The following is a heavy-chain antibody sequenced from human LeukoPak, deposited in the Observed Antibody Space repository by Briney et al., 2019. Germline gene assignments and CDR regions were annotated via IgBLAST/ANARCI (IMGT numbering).Heavy chain of an antibody. V-gene: IGHV4-4*07. CDR2: IYTVGST. J-gene: IGHJ5*02. CDR1: GGSISSYY. CDR3: AREAPSDGTRRRYNWFDP. D-gene: IGHD2-2*01. Sequence: PSETLSLTCTVSGGSISSYYWSWIRQPAGKGLEWIGRIYTVGSTNYTPPLKSRVTISVDKSKNQFSLKLSSVTAAATAVSYCAREAPSDGTRRRYNWFDPWGQGTLVTVSS.